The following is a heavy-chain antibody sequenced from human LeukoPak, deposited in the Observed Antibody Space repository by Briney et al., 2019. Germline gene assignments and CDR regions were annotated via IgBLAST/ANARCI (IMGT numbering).Heavy chain of an antibody. CDR2: INHSGST. Sequence: SETLSLTCAVYGGSFSGYYWSWIRQPPGKGLEWIGEINHSGSTNYNPSLKSRVTISVDTSKNQFSLKLSSVTAADTAVYYCARDEVHFVVESAAKGVAFDIWGQGTMVTVSS. CDR3: ARDEVHFVVESAAKGVAFDI. V-gene: IGHV4-34*01. J-gene: IGHJ3*02. CDR1: GGSFSGYY. D-gene: IGHD2-2*01.